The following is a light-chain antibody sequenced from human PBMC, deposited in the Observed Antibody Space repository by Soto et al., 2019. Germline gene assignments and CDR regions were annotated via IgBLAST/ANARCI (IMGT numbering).Light chain of an antibody. J-gene: IGLJ2*01. Sequence: QSVLTQPPSASGSPGQSVTISCTGMSSDVGGYNYVSWYQQHPGKAPKLMIYEVTKRPSGVPDRFSGSKSGNTASLTVSGLQAEDEAVYYCSSYAGSNSVLFGGGTQLTVL. CDR3: SSYAGSNSVL. CDR1: SSDVGGYNY. V-gene: IGLV2-8*01. CDR2: EVT.